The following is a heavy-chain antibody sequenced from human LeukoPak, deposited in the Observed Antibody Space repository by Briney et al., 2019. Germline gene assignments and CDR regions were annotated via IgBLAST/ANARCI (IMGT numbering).Heavy chain of an antibody. D-gene: IGHD3-22*01. CDR2: MNPNSGNT. CDR1: GYTFTSYD. CDR3: ARNNYYDSSGYYGDFDY. Sequence: ASVKVSCKASGYTFTSYDINWVRQATGQGLEWMGWMNPNSGNTGYAQEFQGRVTITRNTSISTAYMELSSLRSEDTAVYYCARNNYYDSSGYYGDFDYWGQGTLVTVSS. V-gene: IGHV1-8*03. J-gene: IGHJ4*02.